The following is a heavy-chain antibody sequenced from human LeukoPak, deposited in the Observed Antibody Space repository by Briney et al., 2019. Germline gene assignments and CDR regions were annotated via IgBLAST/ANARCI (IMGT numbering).Heavy chain of an antibody. D-gene: IGHD3-3*01. CDR1: GFTFSSYS. CDR2: ISSSSSYI. Sequence: PGGSLRLSCAASGFTFSSYSMNWVRQAPGKGLEWVSSISSSSSYIYYADSVEGRFTISRDNAKNSLYQQMNSLRAEDTAVYYCARGTIFGVVMTFDYWGQGTLVTVSS. CDR3: ARGTIFGVVMTFDY. J-gene: IGHJ4*02. V-gene: IGHV3-21*01.